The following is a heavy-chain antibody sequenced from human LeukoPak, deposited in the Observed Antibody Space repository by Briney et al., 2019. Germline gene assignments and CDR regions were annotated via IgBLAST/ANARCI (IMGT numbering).Heavy chain of an antibody. CDR3: ARRRFGPGWFDP. CDR1: GGSISSSNW. CDR2: IYHSGST. J-gene: IGHJ2*01. V-gene: IGHV4-4*02. D-gene: IGHD3-10*01. Sequence: SETLSLTCAVSGGSISSSNWWSWVRQPPGKGLEWIGYIYHSGSTYYNPSLKSRVTISLDTSKNQFSLKLSSVTAADTAVYYCARRRFGPGWFDPWGRGTLVTVSS.